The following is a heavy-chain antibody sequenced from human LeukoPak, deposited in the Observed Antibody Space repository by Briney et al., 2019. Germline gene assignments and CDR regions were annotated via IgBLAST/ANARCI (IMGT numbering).Heavy chain of an antibody. CDR1: RDRVSSNSAA. Sequence: SQTLSLTCAISRDRVSSNSAAWNWIRQSPSRGLEWLGRTYYRSKWYNDYAVSVKSRITINPDTSKNQFSLQLNSVTPEDTAAYYCARSARRGGYFDYWGQGTLVTVSS. CDR2: TYYRSKWYN. V-gene: IGHV6-1*01. J-gene: IGHJ4*02. CDR3: ARSARRGGYFDY. D-gene: IGHD6-6*01.